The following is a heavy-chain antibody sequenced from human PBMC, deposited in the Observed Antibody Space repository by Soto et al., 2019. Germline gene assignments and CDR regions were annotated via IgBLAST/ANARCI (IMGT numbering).Heavy chain of an antibody. Sequence: EVQLVESGGGWIQPGGSLRLSCAASGFIVNSDYMSWVRQAPGKGLEWVAVIYRGGDTFYADSVKGRFTISRDDSKNTLYLQMNTLTAEYTAVYYCARVMARGNDAFDIWGQGTVVSVSP. D-gene: IGHD3-10*01. CDR2: IYRGGDT. CDR3: ARVMARGNDAFDI. CDR1: GFIVNSDY. V-gene: IGHV3-53*01. J-gene: IGHJ3*02.